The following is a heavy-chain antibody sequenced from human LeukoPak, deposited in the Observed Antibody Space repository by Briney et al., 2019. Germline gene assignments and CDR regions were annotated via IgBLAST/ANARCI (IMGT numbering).Heavy chain of an antibody. CDR1: GVSVSGYY. D-gene: IGHD5-18*01. CDR2: IYYSGST. Sequence: SETLSLTCTVSGVSVSGYYWGWIRQPPGKGLEWIGSIYYSGSTYYNPSLKSRVTISVDTSKNQFSLKLSSVTAADTAVYYCARAGSYGYEYYFDYWGQGTLVTVSS. V-gene: IGHV4-39*07. J-gene: IGHJ4*02. CDR3: ARAGSYGYEYYFDY.